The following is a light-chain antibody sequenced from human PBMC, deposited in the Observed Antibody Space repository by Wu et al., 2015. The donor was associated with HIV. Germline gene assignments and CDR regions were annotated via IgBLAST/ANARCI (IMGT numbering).Light chain of an antibody. CDR2: HSS. V-gene: IGKV3-11*01. CDR3: QQYERSPST. Sequence: EIVLTQSPATLSLSPGERATLSCRASQSVSSYLAWYQQKPGQAPRLLIYHSSTRATGISDRFSGSGSGTDFTLTVDRLEPEDFAIYFCQQYERSPSTFGQGTKLEI. CDR1: QSVSSY. J-gene: IGKJ2*01.